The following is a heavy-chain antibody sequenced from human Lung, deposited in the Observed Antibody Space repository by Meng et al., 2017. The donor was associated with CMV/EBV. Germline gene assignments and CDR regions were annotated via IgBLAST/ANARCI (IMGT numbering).Heavy chain of an antibody. CDR1: GYTFTGYY. J-gene: IGHJ5*02. D-gene: IGHD2-2*01. V-gene: IGHV1-2*02. CDR3: ARVDCSSTSCYLLDGWFDP. CDR2: INPNSGGT. Sequence: ASXXVSCKASGYTFTGYYMHWVRQAPGQGLEWMGWINPNSGGTNYAQKFQGRVTMTRDTSISTAYMELSRLRSDDTAVYYCARVDCSSTSCYLLDGWFDPWGQGTLVTVTS.